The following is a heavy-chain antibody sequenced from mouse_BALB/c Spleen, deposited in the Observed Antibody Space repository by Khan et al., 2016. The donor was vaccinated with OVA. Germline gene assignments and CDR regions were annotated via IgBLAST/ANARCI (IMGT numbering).Heavy chain of an antibody. CDR2: IFPRDDDT. V-gene: IGHV1-80*01. Sequence: QVQLQQSGAELVRPGSSVKISCKASGYTFSNYWMSWLRQRPGQGLEWIGQIFPRDDDTNYNGRFKGKVTLTADKSSNTAYMQLSGLTSEGSAVYFCVSCDDYIAWFTHGGQGTLVTISA. J-gene: IGHJ3*01. CDR1: GYTFSNYW. D-gene: IGHD2-13*01. CDR3: VSCDDYIAWFTH.